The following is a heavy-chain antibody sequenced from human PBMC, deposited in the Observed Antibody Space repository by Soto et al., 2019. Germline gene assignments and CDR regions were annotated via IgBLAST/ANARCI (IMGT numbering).Heavy chain of an antibody. CDR2: IKQDESEI. CDR1: GFTFSNFW. Sequence: EVQLVESGGGLVQPGGSLRLSCAASGFTFSNFWMSWVRQTPGKGLEWVAKIKQDESEIYYAGSARGRFTISRDNAKNSLYLHMNSLRVEDTAVYYCAAVITIWSLDFWGPGTMVTVSS. V-gene: IGHV3-7*01. J-gene: IGHJ3*01. CDR3: AAVITIWSLDF. D-gene: IGHD3-3*01.